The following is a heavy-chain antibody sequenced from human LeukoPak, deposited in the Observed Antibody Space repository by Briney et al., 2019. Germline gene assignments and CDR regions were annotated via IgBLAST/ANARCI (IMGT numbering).Heavy chain of an antibody. J-gene: IGHJ4*02. CDR3: ARDHSSGWYSDYFDY. D-gene: IGHD6-19*01. CDR2: IKQDGSEK. Sequence: GGSLRLSCAASGFTFSSYWMSWVRQAPGNGLEWVANIKQDGSEKYYVDSVKGRLTISRDNAKNSLYLQMNSLRAEDTAVYYCARDHSSGWYSDYFDYWGQGTLVTVSS. CDR1: GFTFSSYW. V-gene: IGHV3-7*01.